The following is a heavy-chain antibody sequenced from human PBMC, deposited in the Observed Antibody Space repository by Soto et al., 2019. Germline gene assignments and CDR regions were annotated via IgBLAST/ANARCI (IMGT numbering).Heavy chain of an antibody. V-gene: IGHV4-59*11. J-gene: IGHJ4*02. CDR2: IYSTGSA. Sequence: SETLSLTCTVSGASISNHYGSWIRQPPGKALEWIGYIYSTGSATYNPSLKSRVTISVDTSNNQFSLKLTSVTAADTAVYYCVPSAHTFGGVVWGLGTLVTVSS. CDR3: VPSAHTFGGVV. CDR1: GASISNHY. D-gene: IGHD3-16*01.